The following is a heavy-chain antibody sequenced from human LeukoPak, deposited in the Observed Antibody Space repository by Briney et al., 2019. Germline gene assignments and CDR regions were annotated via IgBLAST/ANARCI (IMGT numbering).Heavy chain of an antibody. CDR2: IYSGGST. Sequence: GGSLRLSCAASGFIVNNIYMTWVRQAPGKGLEWVSIIYSGGSTFYADSVKGRFSISRDNSNNTLFLQMNSLRAEDTAVYYCARGASVSGGTFDSWGQGTLVTVSS. V-gene: IGHV3-66*01. D-gene: IGHD1-26*01. CDR3: ARGASVSGGTFDS. CDR1: GFIVNNIY. J-gene: IGHJ4*02.